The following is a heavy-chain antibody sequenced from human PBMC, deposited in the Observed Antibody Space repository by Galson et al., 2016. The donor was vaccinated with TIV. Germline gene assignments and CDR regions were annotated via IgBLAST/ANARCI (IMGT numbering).Heavy chain of an antibody. CDR2: ISGSGDST. Sequence: SLRLSCAASGFTFSSHAMNWVRRAPGKGLEWVSVISGSGDSTKYADSVKGRFTISRDSSKNTLYLQMNSLRAEDTAVYYCTKYSYSVIVGYFDYWGQGTRSPSRQ. V-gene: IGHV3-23*01. J-gene: IGHJ4*02. CDR1: GFTFSSHA. CDR3: TKYSYSVIVGYFDY. D-gene: IGHD3-16*02.